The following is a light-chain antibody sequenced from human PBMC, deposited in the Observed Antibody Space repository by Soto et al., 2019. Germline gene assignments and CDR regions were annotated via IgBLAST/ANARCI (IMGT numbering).Light chain of an antibody. CDR2: GAS. V-gene: IGKV3-20*01. Sequence: EIVLTQSPGTLSLSPGERATLSCRASQSVSSSYLAWYQQKPGQAPRLLIYGASSRATGIPDRFTGSGSGTDFTLTINRVEPEDFAVYYCQQYNHWPRTFGQGTKVDIK. J-gene: IGKJ1*01. CDR1: QSVSSSY. CDR3: QQYNHWPRT.